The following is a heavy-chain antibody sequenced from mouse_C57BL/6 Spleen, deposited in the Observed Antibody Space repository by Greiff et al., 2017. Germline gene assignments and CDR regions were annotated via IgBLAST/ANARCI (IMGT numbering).Heavy chain of an antibody. CDR1: GYAFSSSW. V-gene: IGHV1-82*01. Sequence: QVQLKQSGPELVKPGASVKISCKASGYAFSSSWMNWVKQRPGKGLEWIGRIYPGDGDTNYNQKFKGKATLTVDTSSSTAYMQLSSLTSEDSAVYYCARSNDYDEAYWGQGTLVTVSA. D-gene: IGHD2-4*01. J-gene: IGHJ3*01. CDR2: IYPGDGDT. CDR3: ARSNDYDEAY.